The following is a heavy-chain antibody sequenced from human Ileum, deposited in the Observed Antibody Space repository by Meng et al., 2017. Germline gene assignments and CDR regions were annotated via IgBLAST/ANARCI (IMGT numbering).Heavy chain of an antibody. CDR1: GASVSANSY. CDR3: ARHGGYYQDF. V-gene: IGHV4-4*02. D-gene: IGHD4/OR15-4a*01. Sequence: QVPVQESGPGLVKPSEHLSLTCSVSGASVSANSYWSWVRQPPGKGLAWIGQIDQSGNSYYSPSLKSRVTMSIDKSKNQFSLRLTSVTAADTAVYYCARHGGYYQDFWGQGTLVTVSS. CDR2: IDQSGNS. J-gene: IGHJ4*02.